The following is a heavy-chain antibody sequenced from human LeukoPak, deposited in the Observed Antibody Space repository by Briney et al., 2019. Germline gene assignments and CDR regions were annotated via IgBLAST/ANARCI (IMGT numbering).Heavy chain of an antibody. J-gene: IGHJ4*02. Sequence: GGSLRPSCAASGFIFRDYGMHWVRQAPGKGLEWVAFIRNDESDRDHADSVKGRFTISRDNSKNTLYLQMNSLRPEDTGVYYCAIYDSRGDFDYWGQGTQVTVSA. D-gene: IGHD3-22*01. CDR1: GFIFRDYG. CDR3: AIYDSRGDFDY. V-gene: IGHV3-30*02. CDR2: IRNDESDR.